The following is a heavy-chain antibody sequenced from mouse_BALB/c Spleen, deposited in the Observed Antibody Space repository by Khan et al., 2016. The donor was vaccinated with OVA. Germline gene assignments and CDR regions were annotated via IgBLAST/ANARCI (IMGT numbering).Heavy chain of an antibody. V-gene: IGHV1S132*01. CDR3: AGGDGIASAWFAY. Sequence: QVQLQQSGAELVRPGASVKLSCKTSGYIFTSYWIHWVKQRSGQGLEWIARIYPGTGSTYYNELFKGKAKLTADKSSSNAYLQLSSLKYEDSAVFFCAGGDGIASAWFAYWGQGTLVTVS. CDR2: IYPGTGST. CDR1: GYIFTSYW. J-gene: IGHJ3*01. D-gene: IGHD6-1*01.